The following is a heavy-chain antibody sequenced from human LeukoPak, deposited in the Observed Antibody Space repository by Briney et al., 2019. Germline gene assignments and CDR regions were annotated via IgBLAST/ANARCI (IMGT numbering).Heavy chain of an antibody. Sequence: GGSLRLSCEASGFTLSTYDMSWVRQVPGEGLEWVSAISRGGDRTYHADSVKGRFTISRDNSKNVLYLQMDNLRADDTALYYCVKASSSSPQYNWFDAWGQGTLVTVSS. V-gene: IGHV3-23*01. J-gene: IGHJ5*02. CDR1: GFTLSTYD. D-gene: IGHD6-6*01. CDR3: VKASSSSPQYNWFDA. CDR2: ISRGGDRT.